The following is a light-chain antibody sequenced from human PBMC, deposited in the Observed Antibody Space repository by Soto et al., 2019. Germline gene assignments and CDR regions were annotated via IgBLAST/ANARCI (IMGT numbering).Light chain of an antibody. CDR1: QTISSW. V-gene: IGKV1-5*03. J-gene: IGKJ1*01. Sequence: DIQMTQSPSTLSGSVGDRVTITCRASQTISSWLAWYQQKPGKAPKLLIYKASTLKSGVPSRFSDSGSGTEFTLTISSLQPDDVATCYCQHYNSYSEAFGQGTKVDIK. CDR3: QHYNSYSEA. CDR2: KAS.